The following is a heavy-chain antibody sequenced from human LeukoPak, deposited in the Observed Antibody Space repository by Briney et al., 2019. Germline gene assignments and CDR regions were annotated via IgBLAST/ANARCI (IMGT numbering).Heavy chain of an antibody. CDR1: GFTFSSYA. D-gene: IGHD3-22*01. CDR3: AKALRPTYYYDSSGYPDAFDI. CDR2: ISGSGGST. Sequence: GGSLRLSCAASGFTFSSYAMIWVRQAPGKGLEWVLAISGSGGSTYYADSVKGRFTISRDNSKNTLYLQMNSLRAEDTAVYYCAKALRPTYYYDSSGYPDAFDIWGQGTMVTVSS. J-gene: IGHJ3*02. V-gene: IGHV3-23*01.